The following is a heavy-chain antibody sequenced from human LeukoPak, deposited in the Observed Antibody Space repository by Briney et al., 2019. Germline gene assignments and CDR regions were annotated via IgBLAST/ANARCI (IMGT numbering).Heavy chain of an antibody. D-gene: IGHD2-2*01. J-gene: IGHJ3*02. CDR1: GYTFTSYG. CDR3: ARLVVPAADVDAFDI. V-gene: IGHV1-18*01. CDR2: ISAYDGDT. Sequence: ASVKVSCKASGYTFTSYGISWVRQAPGQGLEWMGWISAYDGDTNYAQKLQGRVTMTTDTSTSTAYMELRSLRSDDTAVYYCARLVVPAADVDAFDIWGQGTMVTVSS.